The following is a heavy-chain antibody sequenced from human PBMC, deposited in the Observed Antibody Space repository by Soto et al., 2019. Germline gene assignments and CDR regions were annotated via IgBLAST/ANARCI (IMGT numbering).Heavy chain of an antibody. CDR1: GYTFTSYD. D-gene: IGHD2-21*02. Sequence: GASVKVSCKASGYTFTSYDINWVRQATGQGLEWMGWMNPNSGNTGYAQKFQGRVTMTRNTSISTAYMELSSLRSEDTAVYYCARGHRHIVVVTAPRGAFDIWGQGTMVT. J-gene: IGHJ3*02. CDR3: ARGHRHIVVVTAPRGAFDI. CDR2: MNPNSGNT. V-gene: IGHV1-8*01.